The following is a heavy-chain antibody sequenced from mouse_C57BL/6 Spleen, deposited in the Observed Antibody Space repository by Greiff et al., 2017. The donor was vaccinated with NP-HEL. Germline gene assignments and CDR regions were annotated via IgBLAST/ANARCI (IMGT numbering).Heavy chain of an antibody. J-gene: IGHJ2*01. CDR1: GYSFTSYY. CDR2: IYPGSGNT. D-gene: IGHD2-4*01. CDR3: ARSRDYNLDY. V-gene: IGHV1-66*01. Sequence: VKLQESGPELVKPGASVKISCKASGYSFTSYYIHWVKQRPGQGLEWIGWIYPGSGNTKYNEKFKGKATLTADTSSSTAYMQLSSLTSEDSAVYYCARSRDYNLDYWGQGTTLTVSS.